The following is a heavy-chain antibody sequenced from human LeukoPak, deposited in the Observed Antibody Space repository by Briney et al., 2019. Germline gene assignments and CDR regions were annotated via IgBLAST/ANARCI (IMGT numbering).Heavy chain of an antibody. V-gene: IGHV1-69*04. CDR3: ARDMGPSSYYFDY. J-gene: IGHJ4*02. CDR1: GGTFSSSA. Sequence: ASVKVSCKASGGTFSSSAISWVRQAPGQGLEWMGRIIPILGITNYGQKFQGRVTITADKSTSTAYVELSSLRSEDTAVYYCARDMGPSSYYFDYWGQGTLVTVSS. CDR2: IIPILGIT. D-gene: IGHD2-2*01.